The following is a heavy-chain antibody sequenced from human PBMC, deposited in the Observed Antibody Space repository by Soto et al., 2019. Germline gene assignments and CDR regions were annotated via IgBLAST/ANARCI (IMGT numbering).Heavy chain of an antibody. D-gene: IGHD2-8*01. Sequence: ASETLSLTCTVSGCSISSYYWSWIRQPPGKGLEWIGYIYYSGSTNYNPSLKSRVTISVDTSKNQFSLKLSSVTAADTAVYYWARHIDVGVGGWFDPWGQGTPVTVSS. V-gene: IGHV4-59*08. J-gene: IGHJ5*01. CDR3: ARHIDVGVGGWFDP. CDR1: GCSISSYY. CDR2: IYYSGST.